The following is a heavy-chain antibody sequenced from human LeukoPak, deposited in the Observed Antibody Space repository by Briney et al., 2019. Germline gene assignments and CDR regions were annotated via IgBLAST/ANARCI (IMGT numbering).Heavy chain of an antibody. CDR1: GYSFTSHW. J-gene: IGHJ5*02. V-gene: IGHV5-51*01. CDR3: ARQNNDRITGLGWIDP. Sequence: GESLKISLKSSGYSFTSHWIGWVRQMPGKGLEWMVIILPCDSYTRFRPSFQGPVTISVSKPISTANLRWNSLRASDTDIYYCARQNNDRITGLGWIDPRGQGTPGTVSP. CDR2: ILPCDSYT. D-gene: IGHD3-22*01.